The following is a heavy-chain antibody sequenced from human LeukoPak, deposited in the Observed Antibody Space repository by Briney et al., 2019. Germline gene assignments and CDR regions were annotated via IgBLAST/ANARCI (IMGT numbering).Heavy chain of an antibody. CDR2: VDPEDGET. J-gene: IGHJ4*02. V-gene: IGHV1-69-2*01. Sequence: ASVKVSCKVSGYTFTDYYMHWVQQAPGKRLEWMGLVDPEDGETIYAEKFQGRVTITADTSTDTAYMELSSLRSEDTAVYYCATDPEQLVLGYWGQGTLVTVSS. CDR3: ATDPEQLVLGY. CDR1: GYTFTDYY. D-gene: IGHD6-13*01.